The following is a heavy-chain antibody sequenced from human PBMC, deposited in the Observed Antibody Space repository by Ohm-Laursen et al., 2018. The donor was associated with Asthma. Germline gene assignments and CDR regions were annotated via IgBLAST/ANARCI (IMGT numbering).Heavy chain of an antibody. Sequence: SLRLSCAASGFTFSSYGMHWVRQAPGKGLEWVAVISYDGSNKYYADSVKGRFTISRDNSKNTLYLQMNSLRAEDTAVYYCARDDYSNGEYYYYYYGMNVWGQGTTVTVSS. CDR1: GFTFSSYG. CDR3: ARDDYSNGEYYYYYYGMNV. D-gene: IGHD4-11*01. CDR2: ISYDGSNK. V-gene: IGHV3-30*03. J-gene: IGHJ6*02.